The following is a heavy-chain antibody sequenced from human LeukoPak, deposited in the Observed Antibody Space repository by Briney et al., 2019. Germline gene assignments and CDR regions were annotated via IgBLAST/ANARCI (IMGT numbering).Heavy chain of an antibody. J-gene: IGHJ4*02. CDR1: GGSISSYY. V-gene: IGHV4-59*08. D-gene: IGHD4-17*01. Sequence: SETLSLTCSVSGGSISSYYWSWIRQPPGKGLEWIGYIYYSGSTNYNPSLKSRVTISVDTSKNQFSLKLSSVTAADTAVYYCARHYKYGDSGFDYWGQGTLVTVSS. CDR2: IYYSGST. CDR3: ARHYKYGDSGFDY.